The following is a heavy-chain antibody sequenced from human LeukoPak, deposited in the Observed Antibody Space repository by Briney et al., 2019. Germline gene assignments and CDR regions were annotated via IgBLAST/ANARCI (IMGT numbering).Heavy chain of an antibody. V-gene: IGHV3-48*04. CDR3: ARDNSPRQWRRNPNPLDY. D-gene: IGHD4-23*01. Sequence: GGSLRLSCAASGFTFSTYSMNWVRQAPGKGLEWVSFIDSSTRTIFYADSVKGRFTISRDNAKNSLYLQMNSLRAEDTAVYYCARDNSPRQWRRNPNPLDYWGQGTLVTVSS. CDR2: IDSSTRTI. CDR1: GFTFSTYS. J-gene: IGHJ4*02.